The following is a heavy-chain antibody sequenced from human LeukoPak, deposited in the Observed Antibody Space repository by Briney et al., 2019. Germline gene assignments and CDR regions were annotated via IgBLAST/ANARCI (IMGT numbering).Heavy chain of an antibody. Sequence: ASVKVSCKASGYTFTGYYMHWVRQAPGQGLEWMGWINPNSGGTNYAQKFQGRVTMTRDTSISTAYMELSRLRSDDTAVYYCARSVVVPAAYYYYYMDVWGKGTTVTVSS. CDR1: GYTFTGYY. CDR3: ARSVVVPAAYYYYYMDV. CDR2: INPNSGGT. V-gene: IGHV1-2*02. J-gene: IGHJ6*03. D-gene: IGHD2-2*01.